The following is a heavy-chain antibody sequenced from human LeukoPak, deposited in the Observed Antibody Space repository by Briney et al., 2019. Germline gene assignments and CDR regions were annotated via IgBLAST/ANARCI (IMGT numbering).Heavy chain of an antibody. J-gene: IGHJ4*02. Sequence: SVKVSCKASGGTFSSYAISWVRQAPGQGLEWMGGIIPIFGTANYAQKFQGRVTITADESTSTAYMELSSLRSEDTAVYYCARSYYLGGAVDNFDYWGQGTLVTVSS. V-gene: IGHV1-69*13. CDR3: ARSYYLGGAVDNFDY. CDR2: IIPIFGTA. CDR1: GGTFSSYA. D-gene: IGHD3-22*01.